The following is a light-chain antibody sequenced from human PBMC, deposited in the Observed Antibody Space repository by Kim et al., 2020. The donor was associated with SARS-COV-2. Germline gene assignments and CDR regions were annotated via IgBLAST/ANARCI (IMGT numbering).Light chain of an antibody. CDR3: NTRDSNDDVL. Sequence: SSELTQDPAVTVALGQTVRITCQGDSLRSYYATWYQQKPGQAPIVVIYGKNNRPSGIPDRFTGSRSGNTASMTITGTQAGDEADYYCNTRDSNDDVLFGG. CDR2: GKN. CDR1: SLRSYY. V-gene: IGLV3-19*01. J-gene: IGLJ2*01.